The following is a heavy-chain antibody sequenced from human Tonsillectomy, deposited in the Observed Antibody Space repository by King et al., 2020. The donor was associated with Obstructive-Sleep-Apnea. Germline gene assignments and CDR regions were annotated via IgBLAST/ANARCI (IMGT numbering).Heavy chain of an antibody. CDR3: VRLVTPTDDSFDY. D-gene: IGHD5-18*01. Sequence: QLQESGPGLVKPSETLSLTCTVSGGSISSNSYYWGWIRQPPGKGLEWIGNIFYSGSTYYNPSLKSRVTISVDTSKNQFSLKLSSVTAADTAVYYCVRLVTPTDDSFDYWGQGTLVTVSS. V-gene: IGHV4-39*01. CDR1: GGSISSNSYY. CDR2: IFYSGST. J-gene: IGHJ4*02.